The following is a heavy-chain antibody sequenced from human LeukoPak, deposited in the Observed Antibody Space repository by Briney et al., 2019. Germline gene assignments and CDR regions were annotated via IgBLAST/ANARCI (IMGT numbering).Heavy chain of an antibody. CDR3: ARAGANYYGSGSYYNWFDP. J-gene: IGHJ5*02. CDR1: GGSFSGYY. D-gene: IGHD3-10*01. V-gene: IGHV4-34*01. Sequence: PSETLSLTCAVYGGSFSGYYWSWIRQPPGKGLEWIGEINHSGSTNYNPSLKSRVTIPVDTSKNQFSLKLSSVTAADTAVYYCARAGANYYGSGSYYNWFDPWGQGTLVTVSS. CDR2: INHSGST.